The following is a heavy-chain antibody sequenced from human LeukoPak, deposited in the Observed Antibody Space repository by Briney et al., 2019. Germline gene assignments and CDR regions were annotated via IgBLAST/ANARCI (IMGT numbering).Heavy chain of an antibody. D-gene: IGHD3-22*01. J-gene: IGHJ5*02. CDR2: ISGSGGST. CDR3: AKDESHYYDSSGYYSP. Sequence: GGSLRLSCAASGFTFSSYAMSWVRQAPGKGLEWDSAISGSGGSTYYADSVKGRFTISRDNSKNTLYLQMNSLRAEDTAVYYCAKDESHYYDSSGYYSPWGQGTLVTVSS. CDR1: GFTFSSYA. V-gene: IGHV3-23*01.